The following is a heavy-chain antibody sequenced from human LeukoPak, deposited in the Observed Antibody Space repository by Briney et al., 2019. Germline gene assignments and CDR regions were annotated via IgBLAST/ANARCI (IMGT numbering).Heavy chain of an antibody. Sequence: HGASVTVSCKAPGYTFTSYGINWVRQAPGQGLEWMGWISAYNGDTNYAQKLQGRLTLTGDTSTSTVYMELSSLRSEDTAVYYCARVRDGYNDAYDIWGQGTMVTVTS. J-gene: IGHJ3*02. V-gene: IGHV1-18*01. CDR1: GYTFTSYG. CDR2: ISAYNGDT. CDR3: ARVRDGYNDAYDI. D-gene: IGHD5-24*01.